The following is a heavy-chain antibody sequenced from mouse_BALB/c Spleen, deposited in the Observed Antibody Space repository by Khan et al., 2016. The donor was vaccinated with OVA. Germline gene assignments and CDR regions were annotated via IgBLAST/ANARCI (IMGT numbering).Heavy chain of an antibody. D-gene: IGHD1-1*01. V-gene: IGHV3-2*02. CDR2: ISHSGNT. Sequence: EVQLQESGPGLVKPSQSLSLTCTVTGYSITTDYAWNWLRQFPGNKLEWMGYISHSGNTKYNPSLKSRISITRDTSKNQFFLQLKSMTTEDTARYYCARIYGGDFDYWGQGTTLTVSS. CDR3: ARIYGGDFDY. J-gene: IGHJ2*01. CDR1: GYSITTDYA.